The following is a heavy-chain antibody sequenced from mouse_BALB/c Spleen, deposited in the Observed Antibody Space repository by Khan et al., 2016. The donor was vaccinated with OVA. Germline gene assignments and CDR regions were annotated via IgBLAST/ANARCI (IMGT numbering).Heavy chain of an antibody. CDR2: IIPSNDYT. CDR3: VREGAYYRSDGWFAY. D-gene: IGHD2-14*01. V-gene: IGHV1-4*01. Sequence: VQLQQSGAELARPGASVKMSCKASGYTFTTYTIHWVKQRPGQGLEWIGYIIPSNDYTNYNQKFKDRATLTADKSSSTAYMQLSSLTSEVSAVYYCVREGAYYRSDGWFAYWGQGTLVTVSA. CDR1: GYTFTTYT. J-gene: IGHJ3*01.